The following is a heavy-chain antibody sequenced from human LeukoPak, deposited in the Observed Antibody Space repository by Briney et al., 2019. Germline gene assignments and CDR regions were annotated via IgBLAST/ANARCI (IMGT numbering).Heavy chain of an antibody. CDR2: IIPIFGTA. D-gene: IGHD3-10*02. CDR1: GGTFSSYA. V-gene: IGHV1-69*13. CDR3: ARGSLVRGVIITPGYYYYMDV. J-gene: IGHJ6*03. Sequence: SVKVSCKASGGTFSSYAISWVRQAPGQGLEWMGRIIPIFGTANYAQKFQGRVTITADESTSTAYMELSSLRSEDTAVYYCARGSLVRGVIITPGYYYYMDVWGKGTTVTVSS.